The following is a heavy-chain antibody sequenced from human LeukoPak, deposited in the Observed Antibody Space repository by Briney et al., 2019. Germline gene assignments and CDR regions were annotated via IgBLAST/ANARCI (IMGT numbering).Heavy chain of an antibody. D-gene: IGHD5-12*01. CDR3: ARRRIVATIDY. J-gene: IGHJ4*02. Sequence: SETLSLTCTVSGGSISSSNYYWGWIRQPPGKGLEWIGSIYYSGSTYYNPSLKSRVTISVDTSKNQFSLKLSSVTAADTAVYYCARRRIVATIDYWGQGTLVTVSS. V-gene: IGHV4-39*01. CDR2: IYYSGST. CDR1: GGSISSSNYY.